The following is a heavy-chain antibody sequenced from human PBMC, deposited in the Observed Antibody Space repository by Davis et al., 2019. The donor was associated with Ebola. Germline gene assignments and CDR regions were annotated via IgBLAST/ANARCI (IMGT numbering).Heavy chain of an antibody. CDR2: ISGGGFST. CDR1: GFTFSSYA. Sequence: GGSLRLSCAASGFTFSSYAMSWVRRAPGKGLEWVSAISGGGFSTYYADSVKGRFTISRDNSKNTLYLQMNSLRAEDTAVYSCAKWPTFYYDSMTPTYYFDYWGQGTLVTVSS. D-gene: IGHD3-22*01. J-gene: IGHJ4*02. CDR3: AKWPTFYYDSMTPTYYFDY. V-gene: IGHV3-23*01.